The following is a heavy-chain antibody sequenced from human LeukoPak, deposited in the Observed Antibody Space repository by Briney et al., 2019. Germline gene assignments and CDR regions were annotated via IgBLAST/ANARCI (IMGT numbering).Heavy chain of an antibody. D-gene: IGHD3-3*01. V-gene: IGHV3-53*01. CDR3: ASYLPPTYYDFWSGYRQGDAFNI. Sequence: GGSLRLSCAASGFTVSSNYMSWVRQAPGKGLEWVSVIYSGGSTYYADSVKGRFTISRDNSKNTLYLQMNSLRAEDTAVYYCASYLPPTYYDFWSGYRQGDAFNIWGQGTMVTVSS. J-gene: IGHJ3*02. CDR1: GFTVSSNY. CDR2: IYSGGST.